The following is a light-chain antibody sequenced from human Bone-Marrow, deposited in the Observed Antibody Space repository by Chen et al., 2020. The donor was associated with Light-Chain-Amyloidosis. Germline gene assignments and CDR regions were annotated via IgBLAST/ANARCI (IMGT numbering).Light chain of an antibody. V-gene: IGKV1-5*03. CDR3: QQYDGYPYT. CDR2: KAS. Sequence: DIQMTQSPSTLSASVGDRVTITCRARQSISRWLAWYQQKPGKAPKLLIYKASGVESGVPSRFSGSGSGTAFTLTIDSLQPDDFATYYCQQYDGYPYTFGQGTNLEI. CDR1: QSISRW. J-gene: IGKJ2*01.